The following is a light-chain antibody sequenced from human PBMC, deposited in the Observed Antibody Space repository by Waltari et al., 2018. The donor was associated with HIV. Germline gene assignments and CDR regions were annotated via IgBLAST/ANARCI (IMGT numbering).Light chain of an antibody. CDR1: SSNIGAGYD. V-gene: IGLV1-40*01. CDR2: DNT. Sequence: ISCTGNSSNIGAGYDVHWYQQLPGKAPKLLISDNTNRPSGVPDRFSGSKSGTSASLAITGLRAEDEADYYCQSYPASLTVSLIFGGGTRLTVL. J-gene: IGLJ2*01. CDR3: QSYPASLTVSLI.